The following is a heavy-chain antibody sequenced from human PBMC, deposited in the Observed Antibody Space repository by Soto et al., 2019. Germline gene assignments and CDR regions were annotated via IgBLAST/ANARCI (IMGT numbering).Heavy chain of an antibody. CDR3: TRGLRDAWEASGY. V-gene: IGHV3-30-3*01. D-gene: IGHD1-26*01. J-gene: IGHJ4*02. CDR2: ISYHGSNK. Sequence: PGRSLRLSCAASGFTFTNYTMHWVRQAPGKGLKWVAIISYHGSNKYYADSVKGRFTISRDNSKNTLYLQMNSLRTEDTAVYYCTRGLRDAWEASGYWGQGTVVTV. CDR1: GFTFTNYT.